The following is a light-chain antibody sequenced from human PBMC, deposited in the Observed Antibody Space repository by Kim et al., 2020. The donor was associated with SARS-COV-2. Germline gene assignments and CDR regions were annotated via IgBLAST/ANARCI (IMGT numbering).Light chain of an antibody. CDR3: QQYDSFPYT. V-gene: IGKV1-5*03. J-gene: IGKJ2*01. CDR1: QSIGRW. Sequence: DIHMTQSPSTLSASVGDRVTITCRASQSIGRWLAWYQQKPGTVPNLLVYEASTLEIGVPSRFSGSGSGRQFTLAISNLQPDDFATYYCQQYDSFPYTFGQGTKREF. CDR2: EAS.